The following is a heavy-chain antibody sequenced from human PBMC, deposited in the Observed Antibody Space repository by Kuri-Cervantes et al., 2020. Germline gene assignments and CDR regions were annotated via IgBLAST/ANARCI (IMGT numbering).Heavy chain of an antibody. Sequence: SETLSLTCAVSGYSISSGYYWGWIRQPPGKGLEWIGSIYHSGSTYYNPSLKSRVTISVDTSKNQFSLKLSSVTAADTAAYYCARSITMVRGAVDIWGQETMVTVSS. CDR3: ARSITMVRGAVDI. D-gene: IGHD3-10*01. V-gene: IGHV4-38-2*01. CDR1: GYSISSGYY. CDR2: IYHSGST. J-gene: IGHJ3*02.